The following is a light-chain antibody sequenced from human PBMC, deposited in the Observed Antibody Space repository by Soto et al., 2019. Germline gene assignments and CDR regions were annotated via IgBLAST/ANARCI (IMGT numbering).Light chain of an antibody. V-gene: IGKV1-39*01. CDR2: AAS. CDR1: QSIDNY. CDR3: QQYNNWPPIT. Sequence: DIQMTQSPSSLSAPVGDRVTISCRASQSIDNYLNWYQQKPGKAPKLLIYAASSLQSGVPSRFSGSGSGTEFTLTISSLQPDDFATYYCQQYNNWPPITFGQGTRLEIK. J-gene: IGKJ5*01.